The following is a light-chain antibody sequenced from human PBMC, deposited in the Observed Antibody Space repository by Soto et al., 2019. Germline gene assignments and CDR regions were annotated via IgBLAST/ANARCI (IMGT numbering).Light chain of an antibody. CDR3: QQYNNWPPVT. CDR1: QSVSNN. Sequence: EIVMTQSPATLSVSPGERATLSCRASQSVSNNLACYQQKPGQTPRLLIYGASTRATGIPVRFSGSGSGTEFTLTISSLQSEDFVVYYCQQYNNWPPVTFGQGTKLEIK. J-gene: IGKJ2*01. CDR2: GAS. V-gene: IGKV3-15*01.